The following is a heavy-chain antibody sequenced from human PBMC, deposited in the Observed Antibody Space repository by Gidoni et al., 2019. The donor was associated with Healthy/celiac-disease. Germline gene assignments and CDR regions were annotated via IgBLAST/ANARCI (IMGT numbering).Heavy chain of an antibody. D-gene: IGHD3-3*01. Sequence: QVQLQESGPGMVKPSETLSLTCTVAGGSVSTGSYYWSWIRQPPGKRLECIAYIYNVVNTKYNPSLKSRVTISVDTSMNQFSLKLSSVTAADTAVYYCARGPNNFWSGYFDYWGQGTLVTVSS. J-gene: IGHJ4*02. CDR1: GGSVSTGSYY. CDR2: IYNVVNT. CDR3: ARGPNNFWSGYFDY. V-gene: IGHV4-61*01.